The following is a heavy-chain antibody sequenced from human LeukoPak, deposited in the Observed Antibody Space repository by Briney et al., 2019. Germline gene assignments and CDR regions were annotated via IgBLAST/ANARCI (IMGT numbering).Heavy chain of an antibody. CDR2: INWNGGST. V-gene: IGHV3-20*04. CDR1: GFTFDDYG. Sequence: GGSLRLSCAASGFTFDDYGMSWVRQAPGKGLEWVSGINWNGGSTGYADSVKGRFTISGDNAKNSLYLQMNSLRAEDTALYYCARRIAAATYFDYWGQGTLVTVSS. J-gene: IGHJ4*02. D-gene: IGHD6-13*01. CDR3: ARRIAAATYFDY.